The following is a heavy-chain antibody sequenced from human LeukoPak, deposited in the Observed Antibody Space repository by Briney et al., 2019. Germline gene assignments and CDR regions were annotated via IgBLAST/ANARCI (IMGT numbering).Heavy chain of an antibody. D-gene: IGHD6-6*01. Sequence: ASVKVSCKASGYTFTGYYMHWVRQAPGQGLEWMGWINPNSGGTNYAQKFQGRVTMTEDTSTDTAYMELSSLRSEDTAVYYCATVGIAARGLRYWGQGTLVTVSS. CDR2: INPNSGGT. CDR1: GYTFTGYY. V-gene: IGHV1-2*02. CDR3: ATVGIAARGLRY. J-gene: IGHJ4*02.